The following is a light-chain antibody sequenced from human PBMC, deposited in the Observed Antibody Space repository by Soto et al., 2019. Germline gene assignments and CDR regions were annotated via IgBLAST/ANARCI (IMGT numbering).Light chain of an antibody. CDR1: QSGSSSY. J-gene: IGKJ4*01. V-gene: IGKV3-20*01. Sequence: EIVLTQSPGTLSLSPGERATLSCRASQSGSSSYLDWYQHKPGQAPRLLIYGASRRDTGIPDRFSGIGSGQDFKLTISRLEPEEFTVYYCQQYDSSPLTFGVGTKVEIK. CDR2: GAS. CDR3: QQYDSSPLT.